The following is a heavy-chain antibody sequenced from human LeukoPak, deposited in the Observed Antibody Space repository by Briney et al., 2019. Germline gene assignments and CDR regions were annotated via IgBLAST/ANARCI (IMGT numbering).Heavy chain of an antibody. Sequence: ASVRVSCKPSGYTFTRYGMSWVRQAPGQGLEWLGWISGYNGNAKYAEKFHARVTMTTDTSTSTGYMELRSLRSEDTAVYYCAKISRLGMDVWGQGTTVTVSS. CDR2: ISGYNGNA. V-gene: IGHV1-18*01. CDR3: AKISRLGMDV. J-gene: IGHJ6*02. CDR1: GYTFTRYG. D-gene: IGHD2/OR15-2a*01.